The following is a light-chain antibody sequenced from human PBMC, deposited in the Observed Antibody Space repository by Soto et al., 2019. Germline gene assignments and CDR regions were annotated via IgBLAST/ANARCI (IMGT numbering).Light chain of an antibody. J-gene: IGKJ1*01. V-gene: IGKV3-15*01. Sequence: EIVMTHSPATLSVSPGERSTLSCRASQSVSSNLAWYQQKPGQAPRLLIYGASTRATGIPARFSGSGSGTEFTLTISSLQSEDFAVYYCQQHNNWPPVTFGQGTKV. CDR1: QSVSSN. CDR2: GAS. CDR3: QQHNNWPPVT.